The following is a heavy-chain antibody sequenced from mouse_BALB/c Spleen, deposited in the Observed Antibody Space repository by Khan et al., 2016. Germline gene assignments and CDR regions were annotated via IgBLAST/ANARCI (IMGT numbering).Heavy chain of an antibody. D-gene: IGHD2-4*01. CDR3: TRGESTMIRGFAY. CDR2: IFPSDSYT. V-gene: IGHV1-69*02. J-gene: IGHJ3*01. Sequence: QVQLQQPGAELVRPGASVKLSCKASGYTFTSYWINWMKQRPGQGLEWIGNIFPSDSYTNYNQKFKDKATLTVDKSSSTAYMQISSPTSEDSAIYYCTRGESTMIRGFAYWGQGTLVTVSA. CDR1: GYTFTSYW.